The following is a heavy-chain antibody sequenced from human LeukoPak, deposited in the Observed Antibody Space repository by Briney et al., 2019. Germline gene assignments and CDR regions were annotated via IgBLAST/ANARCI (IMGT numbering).Heavy chain of an antibody. D-gene: IGHD3-9*01. CDR3: AKDGGEYYDILTGYYPRLYYMDV. V-gene: IGHV3-23*01. J-gene: IGHJ6*03. Sequence: PGGSLRLSCVASGFTFSTYGMSWVRQAPGKGLEWVSAISGSGGSTYYADSVKGRFTISRDNSKNTLYLQMNSLRAEDTAVYYCAKDGGEYYDILTGYYPRLYYMDVWGKGTTVTISS. CDR1: GFTFSTYG. CDR2: ISGSGGST.